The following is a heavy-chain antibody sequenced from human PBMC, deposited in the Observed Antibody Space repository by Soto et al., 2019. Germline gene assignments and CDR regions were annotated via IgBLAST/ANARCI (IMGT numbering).Heavy chain of an antibody. J-gene: IGHJ4*02. CDR2: INPNGGST. CDR3: TRGLASGDY. CDR1: GNILTNFY. D-gene: IGHD6-6*01. V-gene: IGHV1-46*03. Sequence: QVQLVQPGAEVKKPGASVKFSCRASGNILTNFYIHGWGRAPGKGLEWIGIINPNGGSTNYAQNFQGRVTMTRDTSTSTVYMDLSSLRSEDTAVYYCTRGLASGDYWGQGTLITVSS.